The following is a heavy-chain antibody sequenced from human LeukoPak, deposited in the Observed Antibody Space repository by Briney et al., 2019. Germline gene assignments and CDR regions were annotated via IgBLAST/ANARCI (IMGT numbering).Heavy chain of an antibody. V-gene: IGHV3-30*04. J-gene: IGHJ4*02. Sequence: GGSLRLSCAASGFIFSTYAIHWVRQAPGKGLEWVAVISYDGSNKFYADSVKGRFTISRDNSKNTLYLQMNTLRAEDTAVYYCARPKYTSGWFRSYFNYWGQGTLVTVSS. CDR1: GFIFSTYA. CDR3: ARPKYTSGWFRSYFNY. CDR2: ISYDGSNK. D-gene: IGHD6-19*01.